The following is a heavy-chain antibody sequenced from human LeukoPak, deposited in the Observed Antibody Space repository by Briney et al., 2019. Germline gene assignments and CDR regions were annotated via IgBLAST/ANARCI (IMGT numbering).Heavy chain of an antibody. D-gene: IGHD4/OR15-4a*01. J-gene: IGHJ4*02. CDR1: GFTISTYA. V-gene: IGHV3-48*02. CDR3: ARNRDYGFDY. CDR2: ISSGSITI. Sequence: PGGSLRLSCAASGFTISTYAMNWVRQAPGKGLEWVSYISSGSITIYYADSVKGRFTISRDNAKNSLYLQMNSLRDDDTAVYYCARNRDYGFDYWGQGTLVTVSS.